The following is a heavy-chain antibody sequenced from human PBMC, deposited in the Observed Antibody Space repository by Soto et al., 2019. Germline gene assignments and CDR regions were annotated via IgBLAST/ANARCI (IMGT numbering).Heavy chain of an antibody. D-gene: IGHD2-2*01. V-gene: IGHV4-39*01. CDR1: GGSISSSSFY. J-gene: IGHJ6*02. CDR3: ARCSCRTTIGYYCYYGMYV. Sequence: SETLSLTCAVSGGSISSSSFYWGWIRQPPGKGLEWIGSIYYSGSTYYNPSLNSRVTISVDTSKNHFSLKLTSVTAADTAVYYCARCSCRTTIGYYCYYGMYVWGQGTTVTVSS. CDR2: IYYSGST.